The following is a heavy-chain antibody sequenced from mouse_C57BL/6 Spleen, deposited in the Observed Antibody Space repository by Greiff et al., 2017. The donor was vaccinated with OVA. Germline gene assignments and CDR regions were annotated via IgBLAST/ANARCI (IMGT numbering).Heavy chain of an antibody. V-gene: IGHV14-2*01. CDR1: GFNIKDYY. J-gene: IGHJ2*01. Sequence: VQLKQSGAELVKPGASVKLSCTASGFNIKDYYMHWVKQRTEQGLEWIGRIDPEDGETKYAPQFQGKATITADTSSNTAYLQLSSLTSEDTAVYYCARYYYGSSLYFDYWGQGTTLTVSS. CDR3: ARYYYGSSLYFDY. D-gene: IGHD1-1*01. CDR2: IDPEDGET.